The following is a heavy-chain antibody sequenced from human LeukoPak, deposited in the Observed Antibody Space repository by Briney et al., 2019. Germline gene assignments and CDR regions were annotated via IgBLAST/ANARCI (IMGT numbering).Heavy chain of an antibody. CDR2: ISSSSSFI. V-gene: IGHV3-21*01. J-gene: IGHJ3*02. CDR1: GFTFSSYS. Sequence: GGSLRHSCAASGFTFSSYSMNWVRQAPGKGLEWVSSISSSSSFIYYADSVKGRFTISRENAKTSLYLQMNSVRAEDTAVYYCARDLGSYYDSSGYRSDAFDIWGQGTMVTVSS. CDR3: ARDLGSYYDSSGYRSDAFDI. D-gene: IGHD3-22*01.